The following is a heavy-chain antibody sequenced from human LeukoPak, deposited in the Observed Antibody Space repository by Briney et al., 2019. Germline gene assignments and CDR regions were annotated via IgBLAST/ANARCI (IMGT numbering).Heavy chain of an antibody. D-gene: IGHD2-15*01. J-gene: IGHJ6*03. CDR3: AREVGPEVPRYCSGGSCYSAYYYYYMDV. CDR2: ISAYNGNT. Sequence: ASVKVSCKASGYTFTSYGISWVRQAPGQGLEWMGWISAYNGNTNYAQKLQGRVTMTTDTSTSTAYMELRSLRSDDTAVYYCAREVGPEVPRYCSGGSCYSAYYYYYMDVWGKGTTVTVSS. CDR1: GYTFTSYG. V-gene: IGHV1-18*01.